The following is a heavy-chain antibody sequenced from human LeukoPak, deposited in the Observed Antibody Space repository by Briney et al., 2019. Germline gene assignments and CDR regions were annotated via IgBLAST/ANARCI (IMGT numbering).Heavy chain of an antibody. CDR2: IKQDGSEK. CDR1: GFPFSSYW. CDR3: TRVGYIDEGIDY. Sequence: GGSLRLSCVASGFPFSSYWVTWVRQAPGKGLEWVANIKQDGSEKSYVDSVKGRFTISRDNAKNSLYLQMNSLRAEDTAIYYCTRVGYIDEGIDYWGQGTLVTVSS. V-gene: IGHV3-7*04. J-gene: IGHJ4*02. D-gene: IGHD5-24*01.